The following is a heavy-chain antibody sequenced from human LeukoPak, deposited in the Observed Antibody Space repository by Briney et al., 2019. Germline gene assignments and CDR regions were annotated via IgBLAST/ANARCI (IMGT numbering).Heavy chain of an antibody. V-gene: IGHV3-23*01. CDR2: ISGSGDST. Sequence: GGSLRLSCAASGFTLSSYGMSWVRQAPGKGLEWVSGISGSGDSTYYADSVKGRFTISRDNSKNTLYLQMNSLRAEDTAVYYCAKCQYSWTYWGFDYWGQGTLVTVSS. J-gene: IGHJ4*02. CDR1: GFTLSSYG. D-gene: IGHD1-26*01. CDR3: AKCQYSWTYWGFDY.